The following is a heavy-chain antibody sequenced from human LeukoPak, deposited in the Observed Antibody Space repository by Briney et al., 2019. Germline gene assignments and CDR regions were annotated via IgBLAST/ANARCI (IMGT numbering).Heavy chain of an antibody. J-gene: IGHJ6*02. CDR3: ARDTGRTGGYCSGGSCPHYYYGMDV. CDR1: GYTFSSYA. Sequence: ASVKVSCKASGYTFSSYAIHWVRQAPGQGLEWMGRINVGSGNTKYSQNFQGRVTITRDTSASTSFMELSSLKSEGTAVYYCARDTGRTGGYCSGGSCPHYYYGMDVWGQGTTVTVSS. CDR2: INVGSGNT. D-gene: IGHD2-15*01. V-gene: IGHV1-3*01.